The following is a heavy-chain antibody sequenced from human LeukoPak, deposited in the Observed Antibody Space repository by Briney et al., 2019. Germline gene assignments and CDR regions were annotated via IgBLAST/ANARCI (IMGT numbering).Heavy chain of an antibody. CDR1: GGSISNYY. CDR2: IYYSGST. V-gene: IGHV4-59*12. J-gene: IGHJ4*02. D-gene: IGHD3-10*01. CDR3: ARAWGFGESLDY. Sequence: SETLSLTCTVSGGSISNYYWSWIRQPPGKGLEWIGYIYYSGSTNYNPSLKSRVTISVDKSKNQFSLKLSSVTAADTAVYYCARAWGFGESLDYWGQGTLVTVSS.